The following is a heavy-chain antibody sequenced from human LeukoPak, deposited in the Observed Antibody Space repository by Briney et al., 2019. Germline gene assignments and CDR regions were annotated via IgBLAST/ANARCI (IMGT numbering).Heavy chain of an antibody. V-gene: IGHV3-11*04. CDR2: ISSSGSTI. CDR1: GFTFSDYY. J-gene: IGHJ4*02. CDR3: ARDLVQQVYFDY. D-gene: IGHD6-13*01. Sequence: KPGGSLRLSCAASGFTFSDYYMGWIRQAPGKGLEWVSYISSSGSTIYYADSVKGRFTISGDNAKNSLYLQMNSLRAEDTAVYYCARDLVQQVYFDYWGQGTLVTVSS.